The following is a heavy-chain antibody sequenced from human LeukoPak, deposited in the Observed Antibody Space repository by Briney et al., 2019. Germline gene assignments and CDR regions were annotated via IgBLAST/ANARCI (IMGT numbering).Heavy chain of an antibody. CDR1: GGSISSSNW. CDR2: IYHSGST. Sequence: SGTLSLTCAVSGGSISSSNWRSWVRQPPGKGLEWIGEIYHSGSTNYNPSLKSRVTISVDKSKNQFSLKLSSVTAADTAMYYCARERKYSSSWYYFDYWGQGTLVTVSS. V-gene: IGHV4-4*02. D-gene: IGHD6-13*01. CDR3: ARERKYSSSWYYFDY. J-gene: IGHJ4*02.